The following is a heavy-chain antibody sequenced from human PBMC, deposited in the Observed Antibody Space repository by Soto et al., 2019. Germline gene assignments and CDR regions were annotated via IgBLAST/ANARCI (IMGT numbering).Heavy chain of an antibody. CDR1: GYTFTSYA. J-gene: IGHJ4*02. D-gene: IGHD3-16*02. Sequence: ASVKVSCTASGYTFTSYAMHWVCQAPGQRLEWMGWINAGNGNTKYSQKFQGRVTITRDTSASTAYMELSSLRSEDTAVYYCARTSIMITFGGVIVFDYWGQGTLVTV. CDR2: INAGNGNT. CDR3: ARTSIMITFGGVIVFDY. V-gene: IGHV1-3*01.